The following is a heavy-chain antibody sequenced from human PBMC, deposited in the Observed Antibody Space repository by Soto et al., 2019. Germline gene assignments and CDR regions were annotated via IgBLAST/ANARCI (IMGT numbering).Heavy chain of an antibody. V-gene: IGHV4-61*01. CDR1: GGSVSSGNYY. D-gene: IGHD5-12*01. CDR3: ARGFGERWLRFYFDY. CDR2: IYYSGST. J-gene: IGHJ4*02. Sequence: SETLSLTCTVSGGSVSSGNYYWSWIRQPPGKGLEWIGYIYYSGSTNYNPSLKSRVTISVDTSKNQFSLKLSSVTAADTAVYYCARGFGERWLRFYFDYWGQGTLVTAPQ.